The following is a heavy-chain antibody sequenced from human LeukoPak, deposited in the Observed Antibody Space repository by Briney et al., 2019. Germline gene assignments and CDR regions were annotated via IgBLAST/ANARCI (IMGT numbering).Heavy chain of an antibody. D-gene: IGHD1-26*01. Sequence: PGGSLRLSCAASGFTFSSYWMHSVRQAPGKGLVSVSRINSDGSITSYADSVKGRFTISRDNAKNTLYLQMNSLRAEDTSVYYCARDRNTGSSYENLFEYWGQGTLVTVSS. CDR2: INSDGSIT. J-gene: IGHJ4*02. CDR3: ARDRNTGSSYENLFEY. V-gene: IGHV3-74*01. CDR1: GFTFSSYW.